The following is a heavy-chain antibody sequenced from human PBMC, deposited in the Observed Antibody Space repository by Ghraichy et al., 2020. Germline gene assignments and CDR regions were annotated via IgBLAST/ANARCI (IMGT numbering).Heavy chain of an antibody. CDR3: ARGFGGYYSSGPDALDI. J-gene: IGHJ3*02. D-gene: IGHD6-19*01. CDR2: VSYDGSIK. V-gene: IGHV3-30*04. Sequence: GGSLRLSCAASGFVFTTFAMHWVRQAPGKGLEWVAVVSYDGSIKFYADSVKGRFTISRDNFKNTLYLQVSSLRVEDTALYLCARGFGGYYSSGPDALDIWGQGTMVIVSS. CDR1: GFVFTTFA.